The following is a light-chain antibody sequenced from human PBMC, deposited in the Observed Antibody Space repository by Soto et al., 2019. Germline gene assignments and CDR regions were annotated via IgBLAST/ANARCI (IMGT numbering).Light chain of an antibody. CDR2: STN. CDR3: VLYMGSGIWV. Sequence: QTVVTQEPSFSVSPGRTVTLTCGLSSGSVSTSYHPSWYQQTPGQPPRTLIYSTNTRSSGVPDRFSGSILGNKAALTITGAQADDESNYYWVLYMGSGIWVFGGGTKLTVL. V-gene: IGLV8-61*01. J-gene: IGLJ3*02. CDR1: SGSVSTSYH.